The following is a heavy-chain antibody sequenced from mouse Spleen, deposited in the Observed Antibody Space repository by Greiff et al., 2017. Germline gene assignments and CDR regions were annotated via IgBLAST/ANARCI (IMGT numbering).Heavy chain of an antibody. CDR1: GYAFSSSW. J-gene: IGHJ2*01. Sequence: VQLVESGPELVKPGASVKISCKASGYAFSSSWMNWVKQRPGKGLEWIGRIYPGDGDTNYNGKFKGKATLTADKSSSTAYMQLSSLTSEDSAVYFCAPTYYGSSPGSFDYWGQGTTLTVSS. CDR3: APTYYGSSPGSFDY. D-gene: IGHD1-1*01. CDR2: IYPGDGDT. V-gene: IGHV1-82*01.